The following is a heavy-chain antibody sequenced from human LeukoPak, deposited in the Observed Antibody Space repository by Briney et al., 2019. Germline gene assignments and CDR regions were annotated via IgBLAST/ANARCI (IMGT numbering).Heavy chain of an antibody. J-gene: IGHJ5*02. CDR1: GGSISSHY. Sequence: SETLSLTCTVSGGSISSHYWSWIRQPPGKGLEWIGYIYYTENTNYNPSLKSRVTISVDTSKNQFSLKLSSVTAADTAVYYCARLVNYYGSGSGWFDPWGQGTPVTVSS. CDR2: IYYTENT. D-gene: IGHD3-10*01. CDR3: ARLVNYYGSGSGWFDP. V-gene: IGHV4-59*11.